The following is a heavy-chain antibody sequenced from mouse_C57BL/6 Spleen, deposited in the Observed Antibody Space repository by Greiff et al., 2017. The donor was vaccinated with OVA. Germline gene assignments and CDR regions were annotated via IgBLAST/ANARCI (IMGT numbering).Heavy chain of an antibody. V-gene: IGHV1-18*01. D-gene: IGHD2-5*01. Sequence: EVQLQQSGPELVKPGASVKIPCKASGYTFTDYNMDWVKQSHGKSLEWIGDINPNNGGTIYNQKFKGKATLTVDKSSSTAYMELRSLTSEDTAVYYCARRDYSNYVFDYWGQGTTLTVSS. CDR1: GYTFTDYN. CDR3: ARRDYSNYVFDY. CDR2: INPNNGGT. J-gene: IGHJ2*01.